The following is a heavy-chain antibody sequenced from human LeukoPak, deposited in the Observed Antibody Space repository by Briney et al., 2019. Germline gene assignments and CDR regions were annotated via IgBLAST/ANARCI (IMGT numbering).Heavy chain of an antibody. CDR2: IYTSGST. CDR1: GGSISSGGYY. J-gene: IGHJ4*02. Sequence: PSETLSLTCTVSGGSISSGGYYWSWIRQPPGKGLEWIGYIYTSGSTNYNPSLKSRVTISVDTSKNQFSLKLSSVTAADTAVYYCAGGGPYYDSSGYYPFDYWGQGTLVTVSS. D-gene: IGHD3-22*01. V-gene: IGHV4-61*08. CDR3: AGGGPYYDSSGYYPFDY.